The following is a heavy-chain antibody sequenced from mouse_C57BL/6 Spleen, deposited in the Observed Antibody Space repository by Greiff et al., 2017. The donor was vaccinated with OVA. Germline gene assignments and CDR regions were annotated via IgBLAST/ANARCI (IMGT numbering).Heavy chain of an antibody. CDR2: ISGGGGNT. J-gene: IGHJ4*01. V-gene: IGHV5-9*01. Sequence: EVKLVESGGGLVKPGGSLKLSCAPSGFTFSSYTMSWVRQTPEKRLEWVATISGGGGNTYYPDSVKGRFTISRDNAKNTLYLQMSSLRSEDTALYYCARHDPYYGSSYGAMDYWGQGTSVTVSS. CDR1: GFTFSSYT. CDR3: ARHDPYYGSSYGAMDY. D-gene: IGHD1-1*01.